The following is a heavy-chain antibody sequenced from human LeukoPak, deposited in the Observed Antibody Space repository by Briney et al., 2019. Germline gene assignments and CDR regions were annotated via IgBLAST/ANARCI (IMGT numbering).Heavy chain of an antibody. V-gene: IGHV1-2*02. J-gene: IGHJ4*02. Sequence: GASVKVSCKASGYTFTGYYMHWVRQAPGQGLEWMGWINPNSGGTNYAQKFQGRVTMTRDTSISTAYMELSRLRSDDTAVYYCARDQEDNWNEYFDYWGQGTLVTVSS. CDR1: GYTFTGYY. CDR3: ARDQEDNWNEYFDY. CDR2: INPNSGGT. D-gene: IGHD1-1*01.